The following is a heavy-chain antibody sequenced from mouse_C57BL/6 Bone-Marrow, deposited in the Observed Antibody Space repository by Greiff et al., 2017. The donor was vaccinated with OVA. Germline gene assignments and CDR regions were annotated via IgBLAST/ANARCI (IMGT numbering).Heavy chain of an antibody. J-gene: IGHJ3*01. D-gene: IGHD2-3*01. CDR2: ISNLAYSI. V-gene: IGHV5-15*01. Sequence: DVMLVESGGGLVQPGGSLKLSCAASGFTFSDYGMAWVRQAPRKGPEWVAFISNLAYSIYYADTVTGRFTISRENAKNTLYLEMSSLRSEDTAMYYCARHGYYPFAYWGQGTLVTVSA. CDR3: ARHGYYPFAY. CDR1: GFTFSDYG.